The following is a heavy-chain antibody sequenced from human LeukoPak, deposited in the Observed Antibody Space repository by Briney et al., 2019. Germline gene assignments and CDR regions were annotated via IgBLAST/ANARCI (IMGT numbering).Heavy chain of an antibody. V-gene: IGHV4-34*01. D-gene: IGHD4-17*01. CDR2: INHSGST. Sequence: SETLSLTCAVYGGSFSGYYWSWIRQPPGKGLEWIGEINHSGSTNYNPSLKSRVTISVDTSKNQFSLKLSFVTAADTAVYYCALTTVTTGGFDYWGQGTLVTVSS. CDR3: ALTTVTTGGFDY. J-gene: IGHJ4*02. CDR1: GGSFSGYY.